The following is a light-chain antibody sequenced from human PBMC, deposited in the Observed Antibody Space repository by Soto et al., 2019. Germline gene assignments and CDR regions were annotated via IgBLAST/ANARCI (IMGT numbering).Light chain of an antibody. Sequence: EIVLTQSPGTLSLSPGEGATLSCRASQSVSSSYLAWYQQKPGQAPRLHIYGASSRATGIPDRFSGGGSGTDFTLTISRLEPEDFAVYYCQQYDNSPWTFGQGTKVEIK. CDR1: QSVSSSY. CDR2: GAS. J-gene: IGKJ1*01. V-gene: IGKV3-20*01. CDR3: QQYDNSPWT.